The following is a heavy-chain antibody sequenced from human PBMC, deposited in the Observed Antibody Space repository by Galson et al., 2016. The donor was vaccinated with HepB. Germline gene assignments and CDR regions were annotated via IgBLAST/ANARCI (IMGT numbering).Heavy chain of an antibody. J-gene: IGHJ4*02. D-gene: IGHD1-20*01. CDR3: ARGTRYNWNYLDY. CDR2: VNHSGST. V-gene: IGHV4-34*01. Sequence: SETLSLTCTLNGGSFRDYYWSWIRQPPGKGLEWIGEVNHSGSTNYNPSLKTRATVSLDTSETQFSLRLTSVTAAAPAVYYCARGTRYNWNYLDYWGQGNLVTVSS. CDR1: GGSFRDYY.